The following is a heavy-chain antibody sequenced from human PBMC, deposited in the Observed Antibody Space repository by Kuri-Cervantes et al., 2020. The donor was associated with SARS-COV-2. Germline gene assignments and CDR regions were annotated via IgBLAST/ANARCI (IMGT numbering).Heavy chain of an antibody. J-gene: IGHJ6*02. Sequence: GGSLRLSCAASGFTFSSYAMHWVRQAPGKGLEWVAVISYDGSNKYYADSVKGRFTISRDNSKNTLYLQMSSLRAEDTAVYYRARRDYYCYYGVDVWGQGTTVTVSS. CDR1: GFTFSSYA. CDR2: ISYDGSNK. CDR3: ARRDYYCYYGVDV. V-gene: IGHV3-30-3*01.